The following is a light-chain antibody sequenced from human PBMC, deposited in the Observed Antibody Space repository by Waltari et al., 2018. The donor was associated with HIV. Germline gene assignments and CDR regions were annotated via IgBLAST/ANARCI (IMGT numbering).Light chain of an antibody. Sequence: QSALTQPPSASGSPGQSVTISCTGTSSDVGGYTHVSWYQPHPGKAPKFLLYEVTNRPACVPDRFSGSKSGNTASLTVSGLQAEDEADYYGVSYAGINNRWAFGGGTKLTVL. V-gene: IGLV2-8*01. CDR3: VSYAGINNRWA. J-gene: IGLJ3*02. CDR2: EVT. CDR1: SSDVGGYTH.